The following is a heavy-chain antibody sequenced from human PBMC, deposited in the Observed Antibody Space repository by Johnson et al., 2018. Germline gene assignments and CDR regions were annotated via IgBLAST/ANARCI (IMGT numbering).Heavy chain of an antibody. J-gene: IGHJ6*02. CDR2: ISHVGSNK. CDR1: GFTFRTYA. CDR3: ARDREGGMDV. Sequence: QVQLVQSGGGVVQPGRSLRLSCAASGFTFRTYAMHWVRQAPGKGLEWVALISHVGSNKYYADSVKGRFTISRDNSKNTLYLQMNSLRAEDTAVYYCARDREGGMDVWGQGPTVTVSS. V-gene: IGHV3-33*05.